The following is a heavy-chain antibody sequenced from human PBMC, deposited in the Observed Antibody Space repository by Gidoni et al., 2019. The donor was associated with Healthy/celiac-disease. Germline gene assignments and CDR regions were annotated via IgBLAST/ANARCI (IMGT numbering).Heavy chain of an antibody. V-gene: IGHV4-39*01. CDR3: ARHEDSSSDGYYFDY. J-gene: IGHJ4*02. CDR1: GGSISSSSYY. D-gene: IGHD6-6*01. CDR2: IYYSWST. Sequence: QLQLQESGPGLVKPSETLSLTCTVSGGSISSSSYYWGWIRQPPGKGLEWIGSIYYSWSTYYNPSLKSRVTISVDTSKNQFSLKLSSVTAADTAVYYCARHEDSSSDGYYFDYWGQGTLVTVSS.